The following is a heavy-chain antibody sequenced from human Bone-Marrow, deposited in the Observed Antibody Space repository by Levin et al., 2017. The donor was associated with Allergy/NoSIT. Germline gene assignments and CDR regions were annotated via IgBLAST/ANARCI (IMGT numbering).Heavy chain of an antibody. CDR1: GYIFTGYF. V-gene: IGHV1-2*02. J-gene: IGHJ4*02. CDR3: ARFVYSGNDPYFDS. D-gene: IGHD5-12*01. Sequence: ASVKVSCEASGYIFTGYFLHWVRQAPGQGLEHMGWINPNSGATRYAQKFQGRVTMTTDTSISTIYMDLRRLRYDDTAVYYCARFVYSGNDPYFDSWGQGTLVTVSS. CDR2: INPNSGAT.